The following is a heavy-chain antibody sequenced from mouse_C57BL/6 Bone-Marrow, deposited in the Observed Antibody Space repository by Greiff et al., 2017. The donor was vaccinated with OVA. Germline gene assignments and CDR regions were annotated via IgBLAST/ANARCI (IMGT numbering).Heavy chain of an antibody. CDR3: ARWITTVVAKDYFDY. CDR2: INPYNGGT. CDR1: GYTFTDYY. V-gene: IGHV1-19*01. J-gene: IGHJ2*01. D-gene: IGHD1-1*01. Sequence: VQLQQSGPVLVKPGASVKMSCKASGYTFTDYYMNWVKQSHGKSLEWIGVINPYNGGTSYNQKFKGKATLTVDKSSSTAYMELNSLTSEDSAVYYCARWITTVVAKDYFDYWGQGTTLTVSS.